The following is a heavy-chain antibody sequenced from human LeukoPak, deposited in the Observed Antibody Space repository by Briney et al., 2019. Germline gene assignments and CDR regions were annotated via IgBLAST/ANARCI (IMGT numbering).Heavy chain of an antibody. V-gene: IGHV3-11*04. J-gene: IGHJ5*02. CDR2: ISSSGSTI. D-gene: IGHD6-19*01. CDR1: GFTFSDYY. CDR3: ASPLAVAGPKGDWFDP. Sequence: GGSLRLSCAASGFTFSDYYMSWIRQAPGKGLEWVSYISSSGSTIYYADSVKGRFTTSRDNAKNSLYLQMNSLGAEDTAVYYCASPLAVAGPKGDWFDPWGQGTLVTVSS.